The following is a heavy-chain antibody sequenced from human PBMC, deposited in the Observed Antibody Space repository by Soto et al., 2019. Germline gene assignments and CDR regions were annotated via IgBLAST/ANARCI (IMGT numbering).Heavy chain of an antibody. D-gene: IGHD4-17*01. CDR2: IFETDDAT. CDR1: GFNSDNYP. Sequence: EVQLLESGGGLVQPGGSLRLSCAASGFNSDNYPMGWVRQAPGKGLQWVSSIFETDDATVYTDSVQGRFFISRDNSKYTLYLQMTNLRVEDTAVYHCTRYGGPTQPHYLDHWGQGILVTVSS. V-gene: IGHV3-23*01. J-gene: IGHJ4*02. CDR3: TRYGGPTQPHYLDH.